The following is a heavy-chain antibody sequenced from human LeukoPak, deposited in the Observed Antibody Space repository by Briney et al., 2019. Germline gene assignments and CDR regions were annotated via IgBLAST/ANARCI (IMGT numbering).Heavy chain of an antibody. V-gene: IGHV3-30-3*02. D-gene: IGHD3-22*01. J-gene: IGHJ4*02. CDR1: GFTFSSYA. Sequence: PGGSLRLSCAASGFTFSSYAMHWVRQAPGKGLEWVAVISYDGSNKYYADSVKGRFTISRDNSKNTLYLQMNSLRAEDTALYYCVKNSGYSLDLGYWGQGTLVTVSS. CDR2: ISYDGSNK. CDR3: VKNSGYSLDLGY.